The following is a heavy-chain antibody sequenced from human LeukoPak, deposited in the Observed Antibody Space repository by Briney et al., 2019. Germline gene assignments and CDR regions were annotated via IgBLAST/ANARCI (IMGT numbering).Heavy chain of an antibody. CDR1: GFTLSSCW. Sequence: GRSLRLSCAASGFTLSSCWMHWVRQAPGKGLEWVAVISYDGSNKYYADSVKGRFTISRDNSKNTLYLQMNSLRAEDTAVYYCAREDYDMDYFDYWGQGTLVTVSS. D-gene: IGHD3-9*01. V-gene: IGHV3-30-3*01. CDR2: ISYDGSNK. CDR3: AREDYDMDYFDY. J-gene: IGHJ4*02.